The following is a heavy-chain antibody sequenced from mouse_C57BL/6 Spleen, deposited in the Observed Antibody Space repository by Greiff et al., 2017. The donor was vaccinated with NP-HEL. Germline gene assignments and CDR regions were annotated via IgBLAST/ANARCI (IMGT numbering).Heavy chain of an antibody. J-gene: IGHJ4*01. CDR1: GFTFSDYG. D-gene: IGHD1-1*01. Sequence: EVHLVESGGGLVKPGGSLKLSCAASGFTFSDYGMHWVRQAPVQGLEWVAYISSGSSTIYYEDTVKGRFTLSRDNAKNTLFLQMTRLRSEDTAMYYRARKTTVVNYYAMDYWGQGTSVTVSS. CDR2: ISSGSSTI. CDR3: ARKTTVVNYYAMDY. V-gene: IGHV5-17*01.